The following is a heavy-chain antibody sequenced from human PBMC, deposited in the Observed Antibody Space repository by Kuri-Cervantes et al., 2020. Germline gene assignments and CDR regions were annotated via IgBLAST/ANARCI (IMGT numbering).Heavy chain of an antibody. CDR2: ISYDGSNK. Sequence: GGSLRLSCAASGFTFSGSAMHWVRQAPGKGLEWVAVISYDGSNKYYADSVKGRFTISRDNSKNTLYLQMNSLRAEDTAVYYCARERKGLGDAFDIWGQGTMVTVSS. V-gene: IGHV3-30*01. CDR3: ARERKGLGDAFDI. D-gene: IGHD2/OR15-2a*01. CDR1: GFTFSGSA. J-gene: IGHJ3*02.